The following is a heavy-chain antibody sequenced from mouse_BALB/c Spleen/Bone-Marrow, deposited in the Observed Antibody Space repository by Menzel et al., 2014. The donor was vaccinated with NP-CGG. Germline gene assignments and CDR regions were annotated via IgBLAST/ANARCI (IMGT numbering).Heavy chain of an antibody. CDR2: IDPANVNT. Sequence: VQLKESGAELVKPGASVKLSCTASGFNIKDTYMHWVKQRPEQGLEWIGRIDPANVNTKYDPKFQGKATITADTSSNTAYLQLGSLTSEDTAVYYCASYVYGYYFDYWGQGTTLTVSS. D-gene: IGHD1-1*01. V-gene: IGHV14-3*02. CDR3: ASYVYGYYFDY. J-gene: IGHJ2*01. CDR1: GFNIKDTY.